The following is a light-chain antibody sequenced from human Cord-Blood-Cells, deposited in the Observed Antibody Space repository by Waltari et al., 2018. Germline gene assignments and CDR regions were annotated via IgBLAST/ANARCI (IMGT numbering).Light chain of an antibody. J-gene: IGKJ2*01. CDR2: AAS. CDR3: QQSYSTPYT. Sequence: DIQMTQSPSSLSASVGDRVTITCRASQSISSYLNWYQEKPGKAPKLLIYAASSLQSGVPSRCSCSGAGTDFTITISSLQPEDFATYYCQQSYSTPYTFGQGTKLEIK. CDR1: QSISSY. V-gene: IGKV1-39*01.